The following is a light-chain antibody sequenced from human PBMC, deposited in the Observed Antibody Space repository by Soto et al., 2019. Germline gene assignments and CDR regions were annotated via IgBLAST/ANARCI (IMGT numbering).Light chain of an antibody. Sequence: QSALTQPASVSGSPGQSITISCTGTYSDVGGYNRVSWYQHHPGKAPKMLIFEVSNRPSGISDRFSGSKSGDTASLTISGLQAEDEADYYCVSYIASTVTHWVFGGGTKVTVL. CDR1: YSDVGGYNR. V-gene: IGLV2-14*01. CDR3: VSYIASTVTHWV. CDR2: EVS. J-gene: IGLJ3*02.